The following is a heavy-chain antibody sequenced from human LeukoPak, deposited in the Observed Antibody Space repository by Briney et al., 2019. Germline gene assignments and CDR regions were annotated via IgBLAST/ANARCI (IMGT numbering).Heavy chain of an antibody. J-gene: IGHJ4*02. CDR3: ARPQTMGSSSPLGY. CDR2: MYYRGET. D-gene: IGHD2-2*01. CDR1: GGSFSRYY. Sequence: PSETLSLTCTVPGGSFSRYYWSWIRQPPGRGLEWIGDMYYRGETNNNPSLKSRVTPSLDTSKNQISLKLSSVTAADTAVYYCARPQTMGSSSPLGYWGQGTLVTVSS. V-gene: IGHV4-59*01.